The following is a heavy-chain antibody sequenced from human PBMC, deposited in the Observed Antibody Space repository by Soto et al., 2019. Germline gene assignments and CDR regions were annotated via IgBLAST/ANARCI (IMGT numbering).Heavy chain of an antibody. CDR2: ISSSSSYI. J-gene: IGHJ6*02. Sequence: EVQLVESGGGLVKPGGSLRLSCAASGFTFSSYSMNWVRQAPGKGLEWVSSISSSSSYIYYADSVKGRFTISRDNAKNSLYLQMNSLRAEDTAVYYCARDRLGFGGFDYYYYGMDVWGQGTTVTVSS. V-gene: IGHV3-21*01. D-gene: IGHD3-10*01. CDR1: GFTFSSYS. CDR3: ARDRLGFGGFDYYYYGMDV.